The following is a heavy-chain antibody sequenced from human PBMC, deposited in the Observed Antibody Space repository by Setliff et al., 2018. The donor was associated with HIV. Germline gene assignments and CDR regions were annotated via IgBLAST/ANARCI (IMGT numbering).Heavy chain of an antibody. Sequence: SETLSLTCTVSGCSINSGTYYWSWIRQPAGKGLEWIGHYYITGDTNYNPSLKSRVSISVDTSKNQFSLKLNSATAADTAVYYCARGCSGGTCTSDAFDIWGQGTMVTVSS. CDR1: GCSINSGTYY. CDR2: YYITGDT. CDR3: ARGCSGGTCTSDAFDI. V-gene: IGHV4-61*09. J-gene: IGHJ3*02. D-gene: IGHD2-15*01.